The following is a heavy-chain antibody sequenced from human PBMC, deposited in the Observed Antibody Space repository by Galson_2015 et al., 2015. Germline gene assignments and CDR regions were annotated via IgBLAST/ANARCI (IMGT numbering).Heavy chain of an antibody. Sequence: ETLSLTCTVSGGSINNYYWGWIRQPPGKGLEWIGYIYYTGRTNYNPSLKGRITMSVDTSKNQFSLKVNSVTAADTAVYYCARGLWLGELLGMAGCDCWGQGTLVTVSS. J-gene: IGHJ4*02. CDR2: IYYTGRT. CDR3: ARGLWLGELLGMAGCDC. D-gene: IGHD3-10*01. V-gene: IGHV4-59*01. CDR1: GGSINNYY.